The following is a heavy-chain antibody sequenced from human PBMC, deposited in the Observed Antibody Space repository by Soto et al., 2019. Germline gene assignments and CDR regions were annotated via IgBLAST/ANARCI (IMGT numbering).Heavy chain of an antibody. CDR2: FDPEDGET. CDR1: GYTLTELS. D-gene: IGHD3-22*01. V-gene: IGHV1-24*01. CDR3: ATDILGGYYDSSGYYDWFDP. Sequence: ASVKVSCKVSGYTLTELSMHWVRQAPGKGLEWMGGFDPEDGETIYAQKFQGRVTMTEDTSTDTACMELSSLRSEDTAVYYCATDILGGYYDSSGYYDWFDPWGQGTLVTVSS. J-gene: IGHJ5*02.